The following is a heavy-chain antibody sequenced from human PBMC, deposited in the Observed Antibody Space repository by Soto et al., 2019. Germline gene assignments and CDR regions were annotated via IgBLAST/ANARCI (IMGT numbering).Heavy chain of an antibody. CDR1: GGSFSGHY. Sequence: SETLSLTCAVYGGSFSGHYWTWIRQPPGKGLEWIGEINHSGSTNYNPSLKSRVTISVDTSKNQISLKLNSMTAADTAVYYCARVITMTVVLQGDAPVKYYLDSWGQGTLVTVSS. D-gene: IGHD3-22*01. CDR3: ARVITMTVVLQGDAPVKYYLDS. J-gene: IGHJ4*02. CDR2: INHSGST. V-gene: IGHV4-34*01.